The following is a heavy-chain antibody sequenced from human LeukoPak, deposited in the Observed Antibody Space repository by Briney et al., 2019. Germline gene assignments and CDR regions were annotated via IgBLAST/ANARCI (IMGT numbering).Heavy chain of an antibody. CDR2: INTDGLSI. CDR3: ARARQPKWVERLGYYFDY. J-gene: IGHJ4*02. D-gene: IGHD1-1*01. CDR1: GFTFSNYW. V-gene: IGHV3-74*01. Sequence: PGGSLRLSCVASGFTFSNYWMHWVRQAPGKGLVWVSRINTDGLSISYADSVKGRFTISRDNAKNTLYLQMNSLRAEDTAVYYCARARQPKWVERLGYYFDYWGQGTLVTVSS.